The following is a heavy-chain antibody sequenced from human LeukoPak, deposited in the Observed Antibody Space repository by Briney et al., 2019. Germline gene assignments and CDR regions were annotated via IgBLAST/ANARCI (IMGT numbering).Heavy chain of an antibody. D-gene: IGHD6-13*01. V-gene: IGHV4-59*01. CDR1: GGPITGYY. Sequence: SETLSLTCTVFGGPITGYYWSWIRQPPGMGLEWIGCVSYRGSTNYNPSLKSRVTISVDTSKNQFSLKLSSVTAADTAVYYCARAYSSNWYDAFHFWGQGTMVTVSS. CDR3: ARAYSSNWYDAFHF. CDR2: VSYRGST. J-gene: IGHJ3*01.